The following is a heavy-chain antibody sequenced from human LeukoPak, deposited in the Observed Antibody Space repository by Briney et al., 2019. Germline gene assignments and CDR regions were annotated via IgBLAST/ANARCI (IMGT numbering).Heavy chain of an antibody. CDR1: GGSISSSSYY. CDR3: ARYSSSWGYDY. Sequence: PSETLSLTCTVSGGSISSSSYYWGWIRQPPGKGLEWIGSIYYSGSTYYNPSLKSRVTISVDTSKNQFSLKLSSVTAADTAVYYCARYSSSWGYDYWGQGTLVTVSS. V-gene: IGHV4-39*07. CDR2: IYYSGST. J-gene: IGHJ4*02. D-gene: IGHD6-13*01.